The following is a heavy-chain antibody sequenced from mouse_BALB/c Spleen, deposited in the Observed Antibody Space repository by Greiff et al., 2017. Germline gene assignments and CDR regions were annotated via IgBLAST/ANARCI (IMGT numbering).Heavy chain of an antibody. J-gene: IGHJ4*01. CDR1: GYTFTDYA. Sequence: QVQLQQSGAELVRPGVSVKISCKGSGYTFTDYAMHWVKQSHAKSLEWIGVISTYYGDASYNQKFKGKATMTVDKSSSTAYMELARLTSEDSAIYYCASGSSAMDYWGQGTSVTVSA. V-gene: IGHV1S137*01. CDR3: ASGSSAMDY. D-gene: IGHD1-1*01. CDR2: ISTYYGDA.